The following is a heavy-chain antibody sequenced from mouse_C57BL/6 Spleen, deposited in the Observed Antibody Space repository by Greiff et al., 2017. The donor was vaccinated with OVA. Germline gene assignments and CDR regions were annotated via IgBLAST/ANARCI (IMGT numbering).Heavy chain of an antibody. J-gene: IGHJ1*03. CDR2: IDPSDSYT. CDR3: ARKGGYYWYFDV. Sequence: QVQLQQSGAELVMPGASVKLSCKASGYTFTSYWMHWVKQRPGQGLEWIGEIDPSDSYTNYNQKFKGKSTLTVDKSSSTAYMQLSSLTSEDSAVYYCARKGGYYWYFDVWGTGTTVTVSS. V-gene: IGHV1-69*01. D-gene: IGHD1-1*02. CDR1: GYTFTSYW.